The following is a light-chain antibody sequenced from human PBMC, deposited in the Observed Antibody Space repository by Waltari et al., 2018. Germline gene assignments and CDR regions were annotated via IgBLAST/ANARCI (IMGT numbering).Light chain of an antibody. Sequence: QSALTQPASVSGSPGQSITIFCSGTSSDVGYYNLVSWYQQHPGKAPKVIIYEVTKRPSGVSKRFCGAKSGNTASLTISGLQAEDEAEYFCCSFAGSVTFVVFGGGTKVTVL. CDR2: EVT. V-gene: IGLV2-23*02. CDR1: SSDVGYYNL. CDR3: CSFAGSVTFVV. J-gene: IGLJ2*01.